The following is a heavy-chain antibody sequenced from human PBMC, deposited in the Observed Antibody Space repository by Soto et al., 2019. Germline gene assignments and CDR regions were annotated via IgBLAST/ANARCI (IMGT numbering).Heavy chain of an antibody. CDR2: IYHSGST. CDR1: GGSINSGGCF. Sequence: PLEILSLTCAVSGGSINSGGCFWSWIRQPPGKGLEWIGYIYHSGSTYYNPSLKSRVTISVDRSKNQFSLKLSSVTAADTAVYYCARVPLIWGQGTLVTVSS. J-gene: IGHJ4*02. D-gene: IGHD2-8*01. CDR3: ARVPLI. V-gene: IGHV4-30-2*01.